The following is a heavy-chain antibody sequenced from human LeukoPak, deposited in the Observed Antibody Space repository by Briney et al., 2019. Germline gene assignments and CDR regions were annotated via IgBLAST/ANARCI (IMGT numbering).Heavy chain of an antibody. J-gene: IGHJ6*02. CDR3: ARERAVYDILTGYYGYYYYSMDV. CDR1: GYTFTGYY. CDR2: INPNSGGT. Sequence: GASVKVSCKASGYTFTGYYMHWVRQAPGQGLEWMGWINPNSGGTNYAQKFQGRVTMTRDTSISTAYMELSRLRSDDTAVYYCARERAVYDILTGYYGYYYYSMDVWGQGTTVTVSS. D-gene: IGHD3-9*01. V-gene: IGHV1-2*02.